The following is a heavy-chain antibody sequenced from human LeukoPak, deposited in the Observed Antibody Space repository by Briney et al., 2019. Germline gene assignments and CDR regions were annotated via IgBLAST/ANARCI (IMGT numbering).Heavy chain of an antibody. J-gene: IGHJ6*02. V-gene: IGHV4-59*01. D-gene: IGHD1-26*01. CDR2: IYYNGNT. CDR3: ARGRSNYHGMDV. Sequence: SETLSLTCSVSDGSINSYYWSWIRRPPGKGLEWIGYIYYNGNTNYSPSLKSRVTMSVDTSKNLFSLKVSSVTAADTAVYYCARGRSNYHGMDVWGQGTTVTVSS. CDR1: DGSINSYY.